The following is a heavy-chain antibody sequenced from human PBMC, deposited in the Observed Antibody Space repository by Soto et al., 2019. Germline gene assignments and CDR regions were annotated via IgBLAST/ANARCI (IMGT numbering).Heavy chain of an antibody. J-gene: IGHJ4*02. CDR3: ARGASDFWNAYPEIHFFDS. D-gene: IGHD3-3*01. CDR1: EFTFSTYP. V-gene: IGHV3-30-3*01. Sequence: QVLLVESGGGVVQPGRSLRLSCAASEFTFSTYPMHWVRQAPGKGLEWVAVISYDGTNTYYADSVKGRFTISRDNSKNTLSLQMNSLRGDDTAVYYCARGASDFWNAYPEIHFFDSCGQGAPVFVSS. CDR2: ISYDGTNT.